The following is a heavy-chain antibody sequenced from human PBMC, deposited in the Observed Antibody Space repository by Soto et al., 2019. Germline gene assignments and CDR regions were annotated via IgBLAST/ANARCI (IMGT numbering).Heavy chain of an antibody. V-gene: IGHV3-64D*08. CDR1: GFTFSESG. CDR3: VKGIDSNGWYDY. D-gene: IGHD6-13*01. CDR2: ITHNGGGT. J-gene: IGHJ4*02. Sequence: GGSLRLSCSASGFTFSESGMHWVRQAPGKGLEYVSAITHNGGGTYYADSVKGRFTISRDNSKNTLYLQMSSLRSEDAAVYYCVKGIDSNGWYDYWGQGTLVTVSS.